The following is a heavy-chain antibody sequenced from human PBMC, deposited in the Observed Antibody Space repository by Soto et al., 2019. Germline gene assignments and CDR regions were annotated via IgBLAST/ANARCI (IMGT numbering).Heavy chain of an antibody. CDR3: ARVHPGIAVAGAPGDAFDI. CDR1: GGSISSSSYY. V-gene: IGHV4-39*01. J-gene: IGHJ3*02. CDR2: IYYSGST. Sequence: SETLSLTCTVSGGSISSSSYYWGWIRQPPGKGLEWIGSIYYSGSTYYNPSLKSRVTISVDTSKNQFSLKLSSVTAADTAVYYCARVHPGIAVAGAPGDAFDIWGQGTMVTVSS. D-gene: IGHD6-19*01.